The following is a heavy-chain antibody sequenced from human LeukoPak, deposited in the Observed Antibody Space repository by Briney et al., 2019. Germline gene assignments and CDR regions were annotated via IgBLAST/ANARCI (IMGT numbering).Heavy chain of an antibody. CDR3: AHAGSSWYSHHYYYMDV. Sequence: PGGSLRLSCAASGFTFSSYAMSWVRQAPGKGLEWVSAISGSGGSTYYADSVKGRFTISRDNSKNTLYLQMNSLRAEDTAVYYCAHAGSSWYSHHYYYMDVWGKGTTVTVSS. CDR2: ISGSGGST. V-gene: IGHV3-23*01. D-gene: IGHD6-13*01. CDR1: GFTFSSYA. J-gene: IGHJ6*03.